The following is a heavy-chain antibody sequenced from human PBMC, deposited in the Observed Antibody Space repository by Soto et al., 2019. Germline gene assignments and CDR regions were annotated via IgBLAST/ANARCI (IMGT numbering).Heavy chain of an antibody. CDR2: ISENSGGT. V-gene: IGHV3-23*01. Sequence: EVQLLESGGGLVQPGGSLRLSCAASGFTFSRHAMTWVRQAPGKGLEWVSSISENSGGTYYADSAKGRFTISRDNSKNMLYLQMNSLRAEDTALYSCARKPNGFDSWGQGTLVVVSS. J-gene: IGHJ5*01. CDR1: GFTFSRHA. CDR3: ARKPNGFDS.